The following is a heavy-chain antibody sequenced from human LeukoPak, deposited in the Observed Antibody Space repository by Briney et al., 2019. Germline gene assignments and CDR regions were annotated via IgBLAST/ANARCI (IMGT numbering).Heavy chain of an antibody. CDR2: IIPILGIA. CDR1: GGTFSSYA. D-gene: IGHD3-22*01. CDR3: ARAYYDSSGYYYYYGMDV. J-gene: IGHJ6*02. Sequence: SVKVSCKASGGTFSSYAIGWVRQAPGQGLEWMGRIIPILGIANYAQKLQGRVTITADKSTSTAYMELSSLRSEDTAVYYCARAYYDSSGYYYYYGMDVWGQGTTVTVSS. V-gene: IGHV1-69*04.